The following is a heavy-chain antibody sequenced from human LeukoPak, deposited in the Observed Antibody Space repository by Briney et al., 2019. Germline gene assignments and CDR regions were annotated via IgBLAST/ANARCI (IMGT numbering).Heavy chain of an antibody. V-gene: IGHV3-33*06. J-gene: IGHJ3*02. Sequence: GGSLRLSCAASGFTFSSYGMHWVHQAPGKGLEWVAVIWYDGSNKYYADSVKGRFTISRDNSKNTLYLQMNSLRAEDTAVYYCAKIGSYDYVWGSYRHDAFDIWGQGTMVTVSS. CDR2: IWYDGSNK. CDR3: AKIGSYDYVWGSYRHDAFDI. D-gene: IGHD3-16*02. CDR1: GFTFSSYG.